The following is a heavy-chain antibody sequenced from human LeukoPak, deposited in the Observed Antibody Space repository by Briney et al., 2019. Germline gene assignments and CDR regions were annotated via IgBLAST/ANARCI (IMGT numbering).Heavy chain of an antibody. CDR1: GGSISSYY. CDR3: AREIAVAGYDPYNAFHL. Sequence: SETLSLTCTVSGGSISSYYWSWIRQPAGKGLEWIGRIYTSGSTNYNPSLKSRVTMSVDTSKNQFSLKLSSVTAADTAVYYCAREIAVAGYDPYNAFHLWAQGTMVTVSS. J-gene: IGHJ3*01. CDR2: IYTSGST. V-gene: IGHV4-4*07. D-gene: IGHD6-19*01.